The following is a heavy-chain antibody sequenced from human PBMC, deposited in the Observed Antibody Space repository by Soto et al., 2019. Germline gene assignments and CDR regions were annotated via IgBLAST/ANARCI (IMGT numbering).Heavy chain of an antibody. D-gene: IGHD1-26*01. CDR3: ARAPSGSYPEFDY. CDR1: GFIFSSYT. CDR2: ITYDVSNQ. J-gene: IGHJ4*02. V-gene: IGHV3-30-3*01. Sequence: GGSLRLSCAASGFIFSSYTMHWVRQAPGKGLEWVGVITYDVSNQYCADSVKVRFTISIDNSRNMLFLQMKSLRPDDTAVYYCARAPSGSYPEFDYWGQGTLVTVSS.